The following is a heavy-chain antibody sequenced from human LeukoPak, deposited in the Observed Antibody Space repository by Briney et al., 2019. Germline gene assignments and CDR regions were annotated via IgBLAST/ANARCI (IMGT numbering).Heavy chain of an antibody. Sequence: GGSLRLSCTVSGFTFGDYAMSWFRQAPGKGLEWVGFIRSKTYGGTTEYAASVKGRFIISRDDSKSIAHLQMNSLRTEDTAVSYCTREDDVITFGGVIAFDYWGQGTLVTVSS. CDR1: GFTFGDYA. J-gene: IGHJ4*02. CDR3: TREDDVITFGGVIAFDY. V-gene: IGHV3-49*03. CDR2: IRSKTYGGTT. D-gene: IGHD3-16*02.